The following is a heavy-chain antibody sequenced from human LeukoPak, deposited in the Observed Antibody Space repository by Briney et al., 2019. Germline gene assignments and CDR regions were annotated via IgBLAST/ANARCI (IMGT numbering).Heavy chain of an antibody. CDR3: ARHGALCTGGSCTRFDP. V-gene: IGHV4-39*01. CDR2: IYYSGST. J-gene: IGHJ5*02. CDR1: GGSISSSNYD. D-gene: IGHD2-15*01. Sequence: SETLSLTCTVSGGSISSSNYDWGWIRQPPGKGLEWIGTIYYSGSTYYNSSLKSRVTISVDTSKNHFSLKVSSVTATDTAMYYCARHGALCTGGSCTRFDPWGQGTLVTVSS.